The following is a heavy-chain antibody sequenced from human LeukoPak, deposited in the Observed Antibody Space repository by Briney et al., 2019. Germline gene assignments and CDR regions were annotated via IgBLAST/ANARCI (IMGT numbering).Heavy chain of an antibody. V-gene: IGHV1-46*01. CDR3: AREASGGCFYY. D-gene: IGHD4-23*01. CDR1: CYTFISCY. Sequence: ASVNVTLKSSCYTFISCYMHWVRQAPAQGREWVGLINPTGDSTNYAQKFRGRVTMTRDAFSSTVYMDLNSLTSEDSAVFYCAREASGGCFYYCGEGALVTVSS. J-gene: IGHJ4*02. CDR2: INPTGDST.